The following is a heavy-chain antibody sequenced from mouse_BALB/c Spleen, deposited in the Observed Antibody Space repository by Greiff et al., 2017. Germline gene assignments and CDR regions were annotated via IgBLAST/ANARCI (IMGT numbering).Heavy chain of an antibody. J-gene: IGHJ4*01. CDR3: ARSGYGNYLYYYAMDY. Sequence: QVQLQQSAAELARPGASVKMSCKASGYTFTSYTMHWVKQRPGQGLEWIGYINPSSGYTEYNQKFKDKTTLTADKSSSTAYMQLSSLTSEDSAVYYCARSGYGNYLYYYAMDYWGQGTSVTVSS. CDR2: INPSSGYT. V-gene: IGHV1-4*02. CDR1: GYTFTSYT. D-gene: IGHD2-10*02.